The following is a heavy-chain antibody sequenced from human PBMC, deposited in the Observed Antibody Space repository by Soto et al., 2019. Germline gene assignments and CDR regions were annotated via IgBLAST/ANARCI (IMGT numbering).Heavy chain of an antibody. D-gene: IGHD2-15*01. J-gene: IGHJ6*02. CDR3: ASRSLGYCSGGSCRDPYYYYGMDV. CDR1: GFTFSSYA. Sequence: GGSLRLSCAASGFTFSSYAMSWVRQAPGKGLEWVSAISGSGGSTYYADSVKGRFTISRDNSKNTLYLQMNSLRSEDTAVYYCASRSLGYCSGGSCRDPYYYYGMDVWGQGTTVTVSS. V-gene: IGHV3-23*01. CDR2: ISGSGGST.